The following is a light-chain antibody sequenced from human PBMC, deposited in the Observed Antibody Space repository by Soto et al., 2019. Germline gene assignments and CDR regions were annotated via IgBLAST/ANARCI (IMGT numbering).Light chain of an antibody. CDR2: LGS. CDR3: QQYTSYPWT. J-gene: IGKJ1*01. V-gene: IGKV2-28*01. CDR1: QSLLHSNGYNY. Sequence: DIVMTQSPLSLPVTPGEPASISCRSSQSLLHSNGYNYLDWYLQKPGQSPQLLIYLGSNRASGVPDRFSGSGSGTDFTLKISRVEAEDVGVYYCQQYTSYPWTFGQGTKVDIK.